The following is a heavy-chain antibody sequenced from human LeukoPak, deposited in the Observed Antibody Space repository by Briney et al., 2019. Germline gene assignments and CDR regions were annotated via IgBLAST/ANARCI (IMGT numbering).Heavy chain of an antibody. CDR1: GFTFSGYW. J-gene: IGHJ3*02. CDR2: INSDGSTT. CDR3: ARGGGVTANDAIGAFDI. D-gene: IGHD2-21*02. V-gene: IGHV3-74*01. Sequence: PGGSLRLSCAASGFTFSGYWMHWVRQAPGTGLVWVSVINSDGSTTRYADSVRGRFTISRDNAKNTLYLQMNSLRAEDTAVYYCARGGGVTANDAIGAFDIWGQGTMVTVSS.